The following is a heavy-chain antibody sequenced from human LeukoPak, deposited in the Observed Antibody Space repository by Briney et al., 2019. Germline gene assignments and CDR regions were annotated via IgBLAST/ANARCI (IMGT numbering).Heavy chain of an antibody. CDR2: LYHSRTT. CDR1: GVSLSGFY. Sequence: PSETLSLTCTVSGVSLSGFYWSWIRQSPGKGLEWIGWLYHSRTTNYNPSLKSRVTISVDTSRNQFSLKLNSVTAADTAVYYCVRNNYYGSGEIDYWGQGTLVTVSS. CDR3: VRNNYYGSGEIDY. D-gene: IGHD3-10*01. V-gene: IGHV4-59*01. J-gene: IGHJ4*02.